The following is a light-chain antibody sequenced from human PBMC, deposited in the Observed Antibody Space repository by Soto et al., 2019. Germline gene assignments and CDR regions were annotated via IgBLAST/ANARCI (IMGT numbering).Light chain of an antibody. CDR2: DTS. CDR3: LLTFRGPWV. CDR1: TGAVTSGHH. Sequence: QSVMTQDPSLTVSPGGTGTLTCASSTGAVTSGHHPYWFQQKPGQAPRILIFDTSNRHSWTPARFSGSLLGGQAALTLSGAHPEDEAEYYCLLTFRGPWVFGGGTKVTVL. J-gene: IGLJ3*02. V-gene: IGLV7-46*01.